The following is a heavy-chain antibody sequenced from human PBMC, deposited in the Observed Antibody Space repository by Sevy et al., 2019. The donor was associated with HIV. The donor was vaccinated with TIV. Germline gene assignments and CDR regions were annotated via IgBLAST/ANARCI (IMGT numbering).Heavy chain of an antibody. CDR2: ISGSGGST. J-gene: IGHJ4*02. V-gene: IGHV3-23*01. CDR1: GFTFSNYA. Sequence: GGSLRLSCAASGFTFSNYAMTWVRQAPGKGLEWVSGISGSGGSTNYADSVKGRFTISRDNSKNTLYLQMNSLRAEDTAVYYCAKSLEYCTKGVCGYSDYWGQGTLVTVSS. D-gene: IGHD2-8*01. CDR3: AKSLEYCTKGVCGYSDY.